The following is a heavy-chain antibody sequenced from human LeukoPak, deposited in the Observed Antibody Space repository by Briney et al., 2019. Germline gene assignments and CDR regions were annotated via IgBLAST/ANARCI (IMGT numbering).Heavy chain of an antibody. D-gene: IGHD2-2*03. CDR2: IYYSGST. J-gene: IGHJ3*02. Sequence: PSETLSLTCTVSGGSISSSSYYWGWIRQPPGKGLEWIGSIYYSGSTYYNPSLKSRVTISVDTSKNQFSLKLSSVTAADTAVYYCARLDHLNAFDIWGQGTMVTVSS. CDR1: GGSISSSSYY. V-gene: IGHV4-39*01. CDR3: ARLDHLNAFDI.